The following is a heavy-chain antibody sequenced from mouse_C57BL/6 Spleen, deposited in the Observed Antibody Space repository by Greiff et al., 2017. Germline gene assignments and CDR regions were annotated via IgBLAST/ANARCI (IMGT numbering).Heavy chain of an antibody. J-gene: IGHJ1*03. Sequence: QVQLKESGPELVKPGASVKLSCKASGYTFTSYDINWVKQRPGQGLEWIGWIYPRDGSTKYNEKFKGKATLTVDTSSSTAYMELHSLTSEDSAVYFCARPEGYYYGSNEDWYFDVWGTGTTVTVSS. CDR2: IYPRDGST. V-gene: IGHV1-85*01. CDR3: ARPEGYYYGSNEDWYFDV. CDR1: GYTFTSYD. D-gene: IGHD1-1*01.